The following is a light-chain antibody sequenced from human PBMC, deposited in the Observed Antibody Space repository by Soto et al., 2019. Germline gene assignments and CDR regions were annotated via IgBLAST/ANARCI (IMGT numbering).Light chain of an antibody. V-gene: IGKV3-15*01. CDR3: QQYDKRPWT. CDR1: QSISSY. Sequence: ESVVTQSPGTMSLSPGERATLSCRASQSISSYLPWYHQKPAQAPKLLIHGAAKMAAGFPARFSGSGSGTDFTIIISSLQSEDIAAYYCQQYDKRPWTFGQGTKVDI. CDR2: GAA. J-gene: IGKJ1*01.